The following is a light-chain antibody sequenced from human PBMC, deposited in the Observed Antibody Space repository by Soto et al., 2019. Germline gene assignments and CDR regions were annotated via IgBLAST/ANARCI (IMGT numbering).Light chain of an antibody. Sequence: IQLTQSPSTLSGSAGDRATITCRASQSISSWLAWYQQKPGKAPKLLIYGASTLESGVPSRFSGSGSGTDFTLTISSLQPEDFATYYCQQYSDSSGAFGQGTKVDIK. CDR3: QQYSDSSGA. CDR2: GAS. CDR1: QSISSW. V-gene: IGKV1-5*03. J-gene: IGKJ1*01.